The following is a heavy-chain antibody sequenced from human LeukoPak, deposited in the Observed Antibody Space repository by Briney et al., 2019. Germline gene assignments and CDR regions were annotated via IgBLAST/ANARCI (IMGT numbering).Heavy chain of an antibody. CDR1: GYPFTGYY. CDR3: ARTCSNIRCHGFDY. CDR2: INPNSGGT. D-gene: IGHD2-2*01. Sequence: ASVKVSCKASGYPFTGYYIHWVRQAPGQGLEWMGWINPNSGGTNYAQKFQGRVTMTRDTSNSTAYMELARLRSDDTAVYYCARTCSNIRCHGFDYWGQGTLVTVSS. V-gene: IGHV1-2*02. J-gene: IGHJ4*02.